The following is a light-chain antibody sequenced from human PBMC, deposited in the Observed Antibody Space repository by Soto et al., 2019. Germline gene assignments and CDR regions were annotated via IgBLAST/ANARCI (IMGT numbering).Light chain of an antibody. Sequence: DIQMTQSPSTLSASAGDRVTITCRATQSISNSLAWYQQKPGKAPKLLIYDASGLQSGVPSRFSGSGSGTDFTLTSSRLQPDDSATYYCQQYNSYPLFGPGTKVDIK. CDR3: QQYNSYPL. V-gene: IGKV1-5*01. J-gene: IGKJ3*01. CDR1: QSISNS. CDR2: DAS.